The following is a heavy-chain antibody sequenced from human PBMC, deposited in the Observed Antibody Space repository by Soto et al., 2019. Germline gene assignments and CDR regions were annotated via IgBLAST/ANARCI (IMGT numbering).Heavy chain of an antibody. CDR3: ARATSVDAY. J-gene: IGHJ4*02. CDR1: GFAFSGYW. V-gene: IGHV3-7*01. Sequence: EVQLVESGGDLVQPGGSLRLSCAASGFAFSGYWMSWVRQAPGKGLEGVANIKQDGSEKYYVDSVKGRFTISRDNAKNSLYLQMNSLSVEDTAGYYCARATSVDAYWGQGTLVTVSS. D-gene: IGHD5-12*01. CDR2: IKQDGSEK.